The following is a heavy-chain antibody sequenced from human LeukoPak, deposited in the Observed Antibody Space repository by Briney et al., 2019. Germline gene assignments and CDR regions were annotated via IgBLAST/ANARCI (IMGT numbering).Heavy chain of an antibody. V-gene: IGHV1-2*02. Sequence: GASVKVSCKASGHSLTGYFMHWVRQAPGQGLEWMGWINPNSGGINFAQTFEGRVTMTRDTSNSTAYMELSRLRSDDTAVYYCALRLRYLQSSVDVWGRGTTVIVSA. D-gene: IGHD3-9*01. CDR1: GHSLTGYF. CDR2: INPNSGGI. CDR3: ALRLRYLQSSVDV. J-gene: IGHJ6*04.